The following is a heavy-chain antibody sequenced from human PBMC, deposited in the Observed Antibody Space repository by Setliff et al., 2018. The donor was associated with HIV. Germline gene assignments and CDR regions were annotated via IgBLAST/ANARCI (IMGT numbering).Heavy chain of an antibody. Sequence: SETLSLTCTVSGGSISSGYYYWSWIRQHPGKGLEWIGYIYYSGNPFYNPSLRSRVTISLDTSKNQFSLKLSSVTAADTAVYYCARDYGFGQPIFGFDVWGQGAMVTVSS. CDR3: ARDYGFGQPIFGFDV. J-gene: IGHJ3*01. D-gene: IGHD3-10*01. CDR2: IYYSGNP. V-gene: IGHV4-31*03. CDR1: GGSISSGYYY.